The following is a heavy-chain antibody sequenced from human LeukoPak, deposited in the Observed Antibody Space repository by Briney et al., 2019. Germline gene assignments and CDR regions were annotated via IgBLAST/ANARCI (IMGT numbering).Heavy chain of an antibody. V-gene: IGHV3-15*01. CDR3: AKDMDFWSGYYTGYGMDV. D-gene: IGHD3-3*01. CDR2: IKSKTDGETT. Sequence: GGSLRLSCVDSGFTFTNAWMSWVRQAPGKGLEWIGRIKSKTDGETTNYAEPVRGRFTISRDDSKSAVYLQMNSLRAEDTAVYYCAKDMDFWSGYYTGYGMDVWGQGTTVTVSS. CDR1: GFTFTNAW. J-gene: IGHJ6*02.